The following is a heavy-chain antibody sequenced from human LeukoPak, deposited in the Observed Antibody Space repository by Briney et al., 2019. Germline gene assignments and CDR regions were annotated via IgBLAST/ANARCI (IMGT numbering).Heavy chain of an antibody. CDR1: GGSFSGYY. Sequence: SETLSLTCAVYGGSFSGYYWSWIRQPPGKGLEWIGEINHSGSTNYNPSLKSRVTISVDTSKNQFSLKLSSVTAADTAVYYCASLYSRSWYGGDYWGQGTLVTVSS. D-gene: IGHD6-13*01. CDR3: ASLYSRSWYGGDY. V-gene: IGHV4-34*01. J-gene: IGHJ4*02. CDR2: INHSGST.